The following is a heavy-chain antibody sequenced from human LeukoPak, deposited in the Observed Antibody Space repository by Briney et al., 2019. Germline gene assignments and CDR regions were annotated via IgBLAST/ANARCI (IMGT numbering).Heavy chain of an antibody. J-gene: IGHJ4*02. V-gene: IGHV3-30*18. D-gene: IGHD6-19*01. CDR1: GFTFSSYG. CDR2: ISHDGSNK. CDR3: AKDPWGASIAVARGVDY. Sequence: PGRSLRLSCAASGFTFSSYGMHWVRQAPGKGLEWVAVISHDGSNKYYADSVKGRFTISRDNSKNTLYLQMNSLRAEATAVYYCAKDPWGASIAVARGVDYWGQGTLVTVSS.